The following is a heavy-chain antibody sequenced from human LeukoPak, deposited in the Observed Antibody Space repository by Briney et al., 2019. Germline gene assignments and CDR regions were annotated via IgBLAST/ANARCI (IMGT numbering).Heavy chain of an antibody. J-gene: IGHJ4*02. CDR2: TYISGDT. Sequence: PSETLSLTCTVSGYSITSVYWSWIRQPPGKGLEVIGYTYISGDTNYNPSLKSRVTISLDTSKNQFSLKLSSVTAADTAVYYCARGPMATTYDYWGQGTLVTVSS. V-gene: IGHV4-4*09. D-gene: IGHD5-24*01. CDR1: GYSITSVY. CDR3: ARGPMATTYDY.